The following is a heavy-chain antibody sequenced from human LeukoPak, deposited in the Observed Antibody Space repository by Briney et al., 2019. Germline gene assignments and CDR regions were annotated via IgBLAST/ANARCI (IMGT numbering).Heavy chain of an antibody. CDR3: AREGGLTGYYDIFDI. D-gene: IGHD3-9*01. Sequence: ASVKVSCKSSGYTFIGYYMHWVRQAPGQGLEWMGWINPKCGGTNYAQKFQGRVTMTRDTSISTAYMELSRLKSDDTAVYFCAREGGLTGYYDIFDIWGQGTMVIVSS. CDR1: GYTFIGYY. CDR2: INPKCGGT. V-gene: IGHV1-2*02. J-gene: IGHJ3*02.